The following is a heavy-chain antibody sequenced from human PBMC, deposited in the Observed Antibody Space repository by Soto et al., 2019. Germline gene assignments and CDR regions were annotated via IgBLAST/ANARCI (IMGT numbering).Heavy chain of an antibody. V-gene: IGHV1-18*01. J-gene: IGHJ6*02. CDR1: GYTFTSYG. CDR2: ISAYNGNT. CDR3: ARNYGATGYYYYGMDV. Sequence: GSVKVSCKASGYTFTSYGISWVRQAPGQGLEWMGWISAYNGNTNYAQKLQGRVTMTTDTSTSTAYMELRSLRSDDTAVYYCARNYGATGYYYYGMDVWGQGTTVTVSS. D-gene: IGHD1-7*01.